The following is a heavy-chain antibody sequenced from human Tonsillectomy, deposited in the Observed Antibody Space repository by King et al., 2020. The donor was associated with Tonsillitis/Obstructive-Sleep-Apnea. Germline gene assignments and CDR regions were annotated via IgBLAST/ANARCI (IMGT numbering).Heavy chain of an antibody. CDR2: IIPHVCTS. J-gene: IGHJ5*02. D-gene: IGHD4-11*01. Sequence: QLVQSGAEVKKPGSSVKVSCKASGGTLSSYAISWVRQAPGRGLEWRGRIIPHVCTSNYAQKFQGRVTIPADESTSTAYMELSSLRSEDTAVYYCARGPMTTVTTCWFDPWGQGTLVTVSS. V-gene: IGHV1-69*18. CDR1: GGTLSSYA. CDR3: ARGPMTTVTTCWFDP.